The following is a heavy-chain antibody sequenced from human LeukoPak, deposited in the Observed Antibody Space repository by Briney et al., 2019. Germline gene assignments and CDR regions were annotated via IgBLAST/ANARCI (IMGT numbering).Heavy chain of an antibody. D-gene: IGHD3-9*01. CDR3: ARGGYDILTGYSY. CDR2: IKQDGSEK. Sequence: GGSLRLSCAASGFTFSSYWMSWVRQAPGKGLEGVANIKQDGSEKYYVDSVKGRFTISRDNAKNSLYLQMNSLRAEDTAVYYCARGGYDILTGYSYWGQGTLVTVSS. CDR1: GFTFSSYW. V-gene: IGHV3-7*03. J-gene: IGHJ4*02.